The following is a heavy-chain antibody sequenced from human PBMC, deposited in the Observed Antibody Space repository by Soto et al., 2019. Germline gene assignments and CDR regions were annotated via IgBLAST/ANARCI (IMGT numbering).Heavy chain of an antibody. J-gene: IGHJ4*02. V-gene: IGHV3-7*03. D-gene: IGHD7-27*01. Sequence: GESLKLSCAASGFTFSSYWMSWVRQAPGKGLEWVANIKQDGSEKYYVDSVKGRFTISRDNAKNSLYLQMNSLSAEDTAVYYCARNLKLGIKDYWGQGTLVTVSS. CDR1: GFTFSSYW. CDR2: IKQDGSEK. CDR3: ARNLKLGIKDY.